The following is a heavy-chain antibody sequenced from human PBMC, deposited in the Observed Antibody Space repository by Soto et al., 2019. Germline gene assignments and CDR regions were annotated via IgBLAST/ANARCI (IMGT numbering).Heavy chain of an antibody. J-gene: IGHJ4*02. CDR1: RFTSTLYT. Sequence: SLSCAASRFTSTLYTMNWGGHAPGKGLEWVTSISSSSDYIYYADSMKGRVNICRDNANNSLFLDMNSLTGEDTAVYSSVRARVYATGPLDFWGKGTLVTVAS. D-gene: IGHD6-13*01. CDR3: VRARVYATGPLDF. CDR2: ISSSSDYI. V-gene: IGHV3-21*06.